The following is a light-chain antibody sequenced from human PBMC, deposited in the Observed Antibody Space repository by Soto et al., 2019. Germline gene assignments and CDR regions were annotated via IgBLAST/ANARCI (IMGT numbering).Light chain of an antibody. CDR2: GAS. V-gene: IGKV3-20*01. J-gene: IGKJ3*01. CDR1: QSVSSSY. Sequence: EIVLTQSPGTLSLSPGERATLSCRASQSVSSSYLAWYQQKPGQAPRLLIYGASSRATGIPDRFSGSGSGTDFTLTIRRLETEAFAVYYCQQYGSSPKTVGPGTKVDSK. CDR3: QQYGSSPKT.